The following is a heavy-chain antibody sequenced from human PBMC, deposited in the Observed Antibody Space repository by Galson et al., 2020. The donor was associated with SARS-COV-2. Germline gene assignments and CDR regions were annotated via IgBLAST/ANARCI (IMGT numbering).Heavy chain of an antibody. Sequence: SETLSLTCGVSGGSFSGHYWNWVRQPPGKGLEWIGEAYPTESTKYNPSLESRVSISVDTSKNQFSLRLSSVTAADTAVYWCASGYCTSLTNCYNYWGQGTLVTVSS. J-gene: IGHJ4*02. CDR2: AYPTEST. V-gene: IGHV4-34*01. CDR1: GGSFSGHY. CDR3: ASGYCTSLTNCYNY. D-gene: IGHD2-8*01.